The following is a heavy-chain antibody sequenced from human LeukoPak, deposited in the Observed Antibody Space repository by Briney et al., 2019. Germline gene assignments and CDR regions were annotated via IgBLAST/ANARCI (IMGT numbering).Heavy chain of an antibody. CDR3: ARVDGGSYDKYFQH. J-gene: IGHJ1*01. D-gene: IGHD1-26*01. CDR2: IIPIFGTA. CDR1: GGTFSSYA. Sequence: SVKVSCKASGGTFSSYAISWVRQAPGQGLEWMGGIIPIFGTANYAQKFQGRVTITADKSTSTAYMELSSLRSEDTAVYYCARVDGGSYDKYFQHWGQGTLVTVSS. V-gene: IGHV1-69*06.